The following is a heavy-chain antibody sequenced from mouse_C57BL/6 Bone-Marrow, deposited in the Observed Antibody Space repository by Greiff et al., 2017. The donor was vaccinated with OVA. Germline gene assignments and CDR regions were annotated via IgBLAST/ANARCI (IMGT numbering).Heavy chain of an antibody. Sequence: EVMLVESGGGLVKPGGSLKLSCAASGFTFSSYAMSWVRQTPEKRLEWVATISDGGSYTYYPDNVKGGFTISRDNAKNNLYLQMSHLKSEDTAMYYCARDDGSSPYAMDYWGQGTSVTVSS. J-gene: IGHJ4*01. V-gene: IGHV5-4*01. CDR3: ARDDGSSPYAMDY. CDR1: GFTFSSYA. CDR2: ISDGGSYT. D-gene: IGHD1-1*01.